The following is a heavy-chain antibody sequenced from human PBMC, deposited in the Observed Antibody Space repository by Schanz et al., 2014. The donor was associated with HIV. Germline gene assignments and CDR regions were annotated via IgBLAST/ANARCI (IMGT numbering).Heavy chain of an antibody. CDR1: GFAFSVFA. Sequence: EVQLLESGGGLVQPGGSLRLSCAASGFAFSVFAMSWVRQAPGKGLEWVSGISSSGGITYYADSVKGRFTISRDNSKNTLYLQMSSLRVEDRAVYYCALSRPSGYGGSWYFDLWGRGTLVAVSS. CDR2: ISSSGGIT. D-gene: IGHD2-15*01. J-gene: IGHJ2*01. V-gene: IGHV3-23*01. CDR3: ALSRPSGYGGSWYFDL.